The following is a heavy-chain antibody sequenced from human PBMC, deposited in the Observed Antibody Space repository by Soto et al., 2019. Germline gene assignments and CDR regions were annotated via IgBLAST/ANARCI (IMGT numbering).Heavy chain of an antibody. D-gene: IGHD3-16*01. J-gene: IGHJ2*01. V-gene: IGHV3-30*03. CDR1: GVTFKDYG. Sequence: PGGSLRLSCGAPGVTFKDYGMHWVRQAPGKGLEWVAVISYDGKQTYHADSVKGRFTISKDKSKRTLFLQMKSLRVDDTAVYYCARDGWGSNWYFDLWGRGTLVTVSS. CDR3: ARDGWGSNWYFDL. CDR2: ISYDGKQT.